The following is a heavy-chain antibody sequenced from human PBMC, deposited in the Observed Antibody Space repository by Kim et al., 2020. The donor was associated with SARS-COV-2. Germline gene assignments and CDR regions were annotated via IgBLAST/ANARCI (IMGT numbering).Heavy chain of an antibody. J-gene: IGHJ4*02. CDR3: ARHGVVVVAAAFDY. V-gene: IGHV4-39*01. D-gene: IGHD2-15*01. Sequence: NPALRGRVTMSVDTAKNQFSLKLSSVTAADTAVYYCARHGVVVVAAAFDYWGQGTLVTVSS.